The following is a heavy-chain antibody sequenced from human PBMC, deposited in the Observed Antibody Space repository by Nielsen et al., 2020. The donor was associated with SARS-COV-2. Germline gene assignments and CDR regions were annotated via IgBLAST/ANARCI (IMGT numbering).Heavy chain of an antibody. CDR3: ARLRDDGYYFDTGPFDY. Sequence: GGSLRLSCAASGLDFSDYWIHWVRRGPGGGLEWVSRINADGTKTTYAAFAKGRFSISRDNAKNTLYLQMDSLRAEDTAVYYCARLRDDGYYFDTGPFDYWGQGALVTASS. V-gene: IGHV3-74*03. J-gene: IGHJ4*02. CDR2: INADGTKT. D-gene: IGHD3-9*01. CDR1: GLDFSDYW.